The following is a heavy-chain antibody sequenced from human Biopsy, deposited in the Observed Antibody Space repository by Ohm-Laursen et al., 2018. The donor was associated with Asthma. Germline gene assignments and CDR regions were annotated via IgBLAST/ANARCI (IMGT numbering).Heavy chain of an antibody. CDR3: VREGDCSGGSCHSPYYDGMDV. CDR1: GFTFSDHG. J-gene: IGHJ6*02. Sequence: SSPRLSCAATGFTFSDHGMHWVRQAPGKGLEWVAVIWYDGGKKDYADSVKGRFSISRDNSKNTLYLQMNSLRGEDTAVYYCVREGDCSGGSCHSPYYDGMDVWGQGTTVTVSS. CDR2: IWYDGGKK. V-gene: IGHV3-33*01. D-gene: IGHD2-15*01.